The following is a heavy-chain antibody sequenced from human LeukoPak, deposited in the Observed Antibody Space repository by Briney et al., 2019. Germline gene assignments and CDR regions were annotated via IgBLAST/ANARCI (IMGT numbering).Heavy chain of an antibody. CDR2: ISYDGSNK. V-gene: IGHV3-30*18. CDR1: GFTFSSYG. J-gene: IGHJ4*02. CDR3: AKVVYDFWSGYYKGGVFDY. Sequence: PGRSLRLSCAASGFTFSSYGMHWVRQAPGKGLEWVAVISYDGSNKYYADSVKGRFTISRDNSKNTLYLQMNSLRAEDTAVYYCAKVVYDFWSGYYKGGVFDYWGQGTLVTVSS. D-gene: IGHD3-3*01.